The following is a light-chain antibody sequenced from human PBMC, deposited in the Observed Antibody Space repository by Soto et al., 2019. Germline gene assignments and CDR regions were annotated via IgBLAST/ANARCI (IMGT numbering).Light chain of an antibody. V-gene: IGLV2-14*01. CDR3: SSYTSSSTLEV. Sequence: QSALTQPASVSGSPGQSITSSCTGTSSDVGGYNYVSWYQQHPGKAPKLMIFDVTYRPSGVSNRFSGSKSGNTASLTISGLQPEDEANYYCSSYTSSSTLEVFGGGTKLTVL. CDR1: SSDVGGYNY. CDR2: DVT. J-gene: IGLJ2*01.